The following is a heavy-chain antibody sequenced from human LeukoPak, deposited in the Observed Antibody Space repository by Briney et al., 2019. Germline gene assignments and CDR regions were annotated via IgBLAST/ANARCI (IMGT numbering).Heavy chain of an antibody. V-gene: IGHV1-18*01. CDR1: GYTFTSYG. CDR3: ARDKLGYYDSSLPFDY. CDR2: ISAYNGNT. Sequence: ASVTVSFKASGYTFTSYGISWVRQAPGQGLEWMGWISAYNGNTNYAQKLQGRVTMTTDTSTRTAYMELRSLRSDDTAVYYCARDKLGYYDSSLPFDYWGQGTLVTVSS. J-gene: IGHJ4*02. D-gene: IGHD3-22*01.